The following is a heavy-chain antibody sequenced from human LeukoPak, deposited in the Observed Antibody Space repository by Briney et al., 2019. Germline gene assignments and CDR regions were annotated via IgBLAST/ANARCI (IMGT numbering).Heavy chain of an antibody. Sequence: SETLSLTCTVSGGSISSSSYYWGWIRQPPGKGLEWIGSIYYSGSTYYNPSLKSRVTISVDTSKNQFSLKLSSVTAADTAVYYCARVGRGYSYDDYYYYYYMDVWGKGTTVTVSS. CDR2: IYYSGST. J-gene: IGHJ6*03. D-gene: IGHD5-18*01. V-gene: IGHV4-39*07. CDR3: ARVGRGYSYDDYYYYYYMDV. CDR1: GGSISSSSYY.